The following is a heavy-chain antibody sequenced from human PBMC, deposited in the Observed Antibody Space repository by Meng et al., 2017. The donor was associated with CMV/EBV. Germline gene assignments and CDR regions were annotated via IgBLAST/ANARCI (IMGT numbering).Heavy chain of an antibody. J-gene: IGHJ6*02. V-gene: IGHV3-30*02. CDR3: AKGREYQLLYRWYYYGMDV. CDR2: IRYEGSNK. CDR1: GFTFSSYG. D-gene: IGHD2-2*02. Sequence: GGSLRLSCAASGFTFSSYGMHWVRQAPGKGLEWVAFIRYEGSNKYYADSVKGRFTISRDNSKNTLYLQMNSLRAEDTAVYYCAKGREYQLLYRWYYYGMDVWGQGTTVTVSS.